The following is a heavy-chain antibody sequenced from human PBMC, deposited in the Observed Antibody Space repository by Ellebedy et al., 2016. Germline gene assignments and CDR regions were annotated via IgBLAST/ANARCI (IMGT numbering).Heavy chain of an antibody. CDR1: GFTFDDYA. CDR2: INSDASTT. CDR3: ARGLIVGTTQRFSALDY. D-gene: IGHD1-26*01. J-gene: IGHJ4*02. Sequence: GGSLRLXCTASGFTFDDYAMHWVRQAPGKGLVWVSRINSDASTTGYADSVKGRFTISRDNSKDTLYLQMNSLRAEDTALYYCARGLIVGTTQRFSALDYWGQGTPVTVSS. V-gene: IGHV3-74*01.